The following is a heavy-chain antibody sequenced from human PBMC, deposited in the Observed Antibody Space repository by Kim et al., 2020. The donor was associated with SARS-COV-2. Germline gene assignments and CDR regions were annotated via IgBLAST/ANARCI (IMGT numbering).Heavy chain of an antibody. V-gene: IGHV3-11*05. J-gene: IGHJ6*02. Sequence: GGSLRPSCAASGFTFSDYYMSWIRQAPGKGLEWVSYISSSSSYTNYADSVKGRFTISRDNAKNSLYLQMNSLRAEDTAVYYCARVSYDYVWGSYRDYYYYYGMDVWGQGTTVTVSS. D-gene: IGHD3-16*02. CDR2: ISSSSSYT. CDR3: ARVSYDYVWGSYRDYYYYYGMDV. CDR1: GFTFSDYY.